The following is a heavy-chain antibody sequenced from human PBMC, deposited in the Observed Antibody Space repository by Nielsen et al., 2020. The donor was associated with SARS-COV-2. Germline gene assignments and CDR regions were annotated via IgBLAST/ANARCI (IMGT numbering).Heavy chain of an antibody. V-gene: IGHV5-10-1*01. CDR3: ARQPRSIISNWFDP. Sequence: GGSLRLSCKASGFSFTNYWISWVRQMPGKGLERMGTIDPTDSHTNYSPSFQGHVTISADKSITTAYLQWTSLEASDSAMYYCARQPRSIISNWFDPWGQGTLVTVST. J-gene: IGHJ5*02. CDR2: IDPTDSHT. CDR1: GFSFTNYW. D-gene: IGHD1-14*01.